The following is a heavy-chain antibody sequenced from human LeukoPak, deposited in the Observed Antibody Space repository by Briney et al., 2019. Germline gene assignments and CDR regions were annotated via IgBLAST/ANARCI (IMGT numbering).Heavy chain of an antibody. D-gene: IGHD1-26*01. CDR1: GFTFSSSS. V-gene: IGHV3-66*01. CDR2: IYSGGST. CDR3: ARDGAGWDNWFDP. J-gene: IGHJ5*02. Sequence: GGSLRLSCAASGFTFSSSSMTWVRQAPGKGLEWVSVIYSGGSTYYADSVKGRFTISRDNSKNTLYLQMNSLRAEDTAVYYCARDGAGWDNWFDPWGQGTLVTVSS.